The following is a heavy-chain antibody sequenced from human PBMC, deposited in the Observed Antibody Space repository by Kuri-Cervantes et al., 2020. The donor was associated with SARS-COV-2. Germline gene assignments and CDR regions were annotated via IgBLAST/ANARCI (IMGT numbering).Heavy chain of an antibody. D-gene: IGHD6-13*01. Sequence: SETLSLTCAVSGYSISSGYYWGWIRQPPGKGLEWIGSIYHSGSTHYKPSLKSRVTLSVDTSKNQFSLKLSSVTAADTAVYYCAPRGRYSSSPNWFDPWGQGTLVTVSS. V-gene: IGHV4-38-2*01. J-gene: IGHJ5*02. CDR2: IYHSGST. CDR3: APRGRYSSSPNWFDP. CDR1: GYSISSGYY.